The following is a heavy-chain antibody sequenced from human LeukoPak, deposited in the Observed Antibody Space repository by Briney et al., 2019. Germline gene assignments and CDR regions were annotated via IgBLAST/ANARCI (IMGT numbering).Heavy chain of an antibody. CDR3: ARVGARIAARPNWFDP. V-gene: IGHV4-34*01. Sequence: SETLSLTCAVYGGSFSGYYWSWIRQPPGKGLEWIGEINHSGSTNYNPSLKSRVTMSVDTSKNQFSLKLSSVTAADTAVYYCARVGARIAARPNWFDPWGQGTLVTVSS. D-gene: IGHD6-6*01. CDR1: GGSFSGYY. CDR2: INHSGST. J-gene: IGHJ5*02.